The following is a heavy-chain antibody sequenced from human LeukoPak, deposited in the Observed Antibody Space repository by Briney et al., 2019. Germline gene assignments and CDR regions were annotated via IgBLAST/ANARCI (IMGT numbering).Heavy chain of an antibody. J-gene: IGHJ3*02. CDR3: VRGGYFDAFDI. CDR1: GFTFSTYW. D-gene: IGHD1-26*01. Sequence: GGSLRLSCAGSGFTFSTYWMHWVRQDPGKGLVWVSRINPDGSRTDYADSVKGRFTISRDNAKNTLYLQMNSLKSEDTAVYYCVRGGYFDAFDIWGLGTLVTVSS. CDR2: INPDGSRT. V-gene: IGHV3-74*01.